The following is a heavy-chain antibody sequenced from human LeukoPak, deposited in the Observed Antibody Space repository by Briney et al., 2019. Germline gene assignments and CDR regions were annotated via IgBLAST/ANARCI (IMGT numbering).Heavy chain of an antibody. CDR1: GYTFTGYY. CDR3: ARGEHGSGSYMVYFQH. J-gene: IGHJ1*01. D-gene: IGHD3-10*01. Sequence: ASVKVSCKASGYTFTGYYMHWVRQAPGQGLEWMGWINPNSGGTNYAQKFQGRVTMTRDTSISTAYMELSRLRSDDTAVYYRARGEHGSGSYMVYFQHWGQGTLVTVSS. V-gene: IGHV1-2*02. CDR2: INPNSGGT.